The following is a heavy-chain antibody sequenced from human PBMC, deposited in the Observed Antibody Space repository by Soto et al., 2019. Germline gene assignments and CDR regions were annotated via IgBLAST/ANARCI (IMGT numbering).Heavy chain of an antibody. V-gene: IGHV3-21*01. J-gene: IGHJ3*02. Sequence: PGGSLRLSCAASGFTFSSYSMNWVRQAPGKGLEWVSSISSCSSYIYYADSVKGRFTISRDNAKNSLYLHMSSLRAEDTAVYNSARKRAFSSCYLDAFDIWGQGTGVTVS. CDR3: ARKRAFSSCYLDAFDI. CDR2: ISSCSSYI. CDR1: GFTFSSYS. D-gene: IGHD3-22*01.